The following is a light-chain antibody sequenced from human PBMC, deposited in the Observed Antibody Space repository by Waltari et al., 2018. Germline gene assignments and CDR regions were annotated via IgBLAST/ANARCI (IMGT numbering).Light chain of an antibody. CDR2: GAF. Sequence: HITQSPSSLSASVGDRVTTTCRASQGIDNFLAWYQQKPGKAPRLLIYGAFTLQSGAPSRFSGSMSGTDFTLTISDLQPDDVATYYCQRYDSVPRTFGQGTKVEI. CDR3: QRYDSVPRT. V-gene: IGKV1-27*01. CDR1: QGIDNF. J-gene: IGKJ1*01.